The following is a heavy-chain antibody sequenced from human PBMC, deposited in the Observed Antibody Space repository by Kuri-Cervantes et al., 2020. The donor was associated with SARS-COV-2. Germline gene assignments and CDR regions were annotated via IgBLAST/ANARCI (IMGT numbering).Heavy chain of an antibody. J-gene: IGHJ4*02. CDR2: MNPNSGNT. CDR3: ATRSWLTYFDY. Sequence: ASVKVSCKASGYTFTSYDINWVRQATGQGLEWMGWMNPNSGNTGYAQKFQGRVTMTEDTSTDTAYMELSSLRSEGTAVYYCATRSWLTYFDYWGQGTLVTVSS. D-gene: IGHD6-19*01. CDR1: GYTFTSYD. V-gene: IGHV1-8*01.